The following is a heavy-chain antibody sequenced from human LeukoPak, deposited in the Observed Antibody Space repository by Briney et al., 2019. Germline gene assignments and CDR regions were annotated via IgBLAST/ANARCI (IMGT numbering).Heavy chain of an antibody. CDR3: ARGDGGKPMGF. CDR1: GGSLSSDSYY. V-gene: IGHV4-39*07. J-gene: IGHJ4*02. CDR2: IYYVGGA. Sequence: PSETLSLTCTVFGGSLSSDSYYWGWMRQPPGKGPEWVGTIYYVGGAFYNPSLRSRLTISMDTSRNQFSLRLSSMTAADTAVYYCARGDGGKPMGFWGQGTLVAVSS. D-gene: IGHD4-23*01.